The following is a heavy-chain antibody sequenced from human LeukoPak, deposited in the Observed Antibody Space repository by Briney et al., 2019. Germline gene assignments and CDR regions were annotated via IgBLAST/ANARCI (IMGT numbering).Heavy chain of an antibody. V-gene: IGHV3-30*03. J-gene: IGHJ4*02. CDR3: ARDSPDYGGKGFDY. Sequence: PGGSLRLSCAPSGFTFSRHGMHWVRQAPGKGLEWVAIISNDGSRQYYAHSVEGRFTISRDNSKNTLYLQMDSLRAEDTAIYYCARDSPDYGGKGFDYWGQGTLVTVSS. CDR1: GFTFSRHG. CDR2: ISNDGSRQ. D-gene: IGHD4-23*01.